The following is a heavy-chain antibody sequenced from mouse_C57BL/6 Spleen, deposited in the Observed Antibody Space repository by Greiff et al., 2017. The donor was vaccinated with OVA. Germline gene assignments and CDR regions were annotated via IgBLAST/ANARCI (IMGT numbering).Heavy chain of an antibody. Sequence: DVMLVESGEGLVKPGGSLKLSCAASGFTFSSYAMSWVRQTPEKRLEWVAYISSGGDYIYYADTVKGRFTISRDNARNTLYLQMSSLKSEDTAMYYCTRRSSGPGFAYWGQGTLVTVSA. J-gene: IGHJ3*01. CDR2: ISSGGDYI. CDR1: GFTFSSYA. CDR3: TRRSSGPGFAY. V-gene: IGHV5-9-1*02. D-gene: IGHD3-2*02.